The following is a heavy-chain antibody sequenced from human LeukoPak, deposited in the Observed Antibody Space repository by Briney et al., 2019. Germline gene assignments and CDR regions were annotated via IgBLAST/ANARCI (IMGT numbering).Heavy chain of an antibody. J-gene: IGHJ4*02. Sequence: PGGSLRLSCAASGFTFSSYAMHWVRQAPGKGLEWVAVISYDGSNKYYADSVKGRFTISRDNSKNTLYLQMNSLRAEDTAVYYCARDSGEWELRPPDYWGQGTLVTVSS. D-gene: IGHD1-26*01. CDR3: ARDSGEWELRPPDY. CDR1: GFTFSSYA. CDR2: ISYDGSNK. V-gene: IGHV3-30-3*01.